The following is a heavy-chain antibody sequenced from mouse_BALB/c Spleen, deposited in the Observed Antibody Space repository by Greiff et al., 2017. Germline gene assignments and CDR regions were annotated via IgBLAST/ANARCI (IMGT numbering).Heavy chain of an antibody. CDR3: ARRRYDVAY. Sequence: QVQLQQSGAELMKPGASVKISCKATGYTFSSYWIEWVKQRPGHGLEWIGEILPGSGSTNYNEKFKGKATFTADTSSNTAYMQLSSLTSEDSAVYYCARRRYDVAYWGQGTLVTVSA. J-gene: IGHJ3*01. CDR2: ILPGSGST. V-gene: IGHV1-9*01. CDR1: GYTFSSYW. D-gene: IGHD2-14*01.